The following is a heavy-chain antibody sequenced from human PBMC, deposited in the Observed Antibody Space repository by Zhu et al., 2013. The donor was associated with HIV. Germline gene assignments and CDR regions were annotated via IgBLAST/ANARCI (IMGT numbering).Heavy chain of an antibody. J-gene: IGHJ6*02. Sequence: QVQLAQSGAEVKKPGSSVKVSCKASGGTFSSYAISWVRQAPGQGLEWMGGIIPIFGTANYAQKFQGRVTITADESTSTAYMELSSLRSEDTAVYYCARDLRTYPEFGVVSLGMDVWGQGTTVTVSS. CDR1: GGTFSSYA. CDR2: IIPIFGTA. D-gene: IGHD3-10*01. V-gene: IGHV1-69*01. CDR3: ARDLRTYPEFGVVSLGMDV.